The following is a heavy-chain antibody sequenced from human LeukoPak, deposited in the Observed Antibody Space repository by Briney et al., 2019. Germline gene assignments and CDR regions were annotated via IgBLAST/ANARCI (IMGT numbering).Heavy chain of an antibody. D-gene: IGHD3-22*01. CDR2: INWNGGST. V-gene: IGHV3-20*04. J-gene: IGHJ4*02. CDR1: GFTFDDYG. Sequence: SGGSLRLSCAASGFTFDDYGMSWVRQAPGKGLEWVSGINWNGGSTGYADSVKGRFTISRDNAKNSLYLQMNSLRAEDTALYYCARLSYGDSSGYYGYWGQGTLVTVSS. CDR3: ARLSYGDSSGYYGY.